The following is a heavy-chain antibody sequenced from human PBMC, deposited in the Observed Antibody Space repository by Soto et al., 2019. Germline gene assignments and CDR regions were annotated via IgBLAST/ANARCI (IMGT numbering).Heavy chain of an antibody. D-gene: IGHD6-19*01. CDR3: ARRAHIAVAAIFYCYYGMDV. J-gene: IGHJ6*02. CDR1: GFTFSSYW. V-gene: IGHV3-7*03. CDR2: IKQDGSEK. Sequence: GSRRLSCAASGFTFSSYWMSWVRQAPGKGLEWVANIKQDGSEKYYVDSVKGRFTISRDNAKNSLYLQMNSLRAEDTAVYYCARRAHIAVAAIFYCYYGMDVWGQGTPVTVSS.